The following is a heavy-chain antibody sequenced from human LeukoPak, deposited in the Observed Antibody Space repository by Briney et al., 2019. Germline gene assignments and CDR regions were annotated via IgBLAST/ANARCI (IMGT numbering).Heavy chain of an antibody. D-gene: IGHD2-15*01. CDR3: ARPQYCSAGSCFYYFDY. Sequence: GRSLRLSCTASGFTFSSYDMDWVRQAPGKGLEGVAVISYDGSSQYYADSVKGRFTISRDNSKNTLYLQMNGLRADDTAVYYCARPQYCSAGSCFYYFDYWGQGTLVTVSS. CDR1: GFTFSSYD. J-gene: IGHJ4*02. CDR2: ISYDGSSQ. V-gene: IGHV3-30-3*01.